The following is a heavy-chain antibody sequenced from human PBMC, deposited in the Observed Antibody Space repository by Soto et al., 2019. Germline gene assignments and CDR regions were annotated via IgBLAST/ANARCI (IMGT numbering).Heavy chain of an antibody. J-gene: IGHJ3*02. V-gene: IGHV3-30*18. CDR1: GFTFSSYD. Sequence: PGGSLRLSCAASGFTFSSYDIHWVRQAPGKGLEWVAVISYDGSKKYYADSVKVQFTISRDNSKNTLYLQMNSLRAEDTAVYYCAKAYSGPFDIWGQGTMVTVSS. D-gene: IGHD1-26*01. CDR2: ISYDGSKK. CDR3: AKAYSGPFDI.